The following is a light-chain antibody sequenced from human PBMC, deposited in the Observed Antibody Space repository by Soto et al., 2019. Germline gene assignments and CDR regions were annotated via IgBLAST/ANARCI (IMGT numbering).Light chain of an antibody. V-gene: IGKV3-11*01. CDR3: QQRSNWPPLT. J-gene: IGKJ4*01. CDR2: GAS. Sequence: PGERVTLSCRASQSVTSSYLTWSQRKPGQAPNLLIYGASTRATGIPARFSGSGSGIDFTLTISSLEPEDFAVYYCQQRSNWPPLTFGGGTKVDIK. CDR1: QSVTSSY.